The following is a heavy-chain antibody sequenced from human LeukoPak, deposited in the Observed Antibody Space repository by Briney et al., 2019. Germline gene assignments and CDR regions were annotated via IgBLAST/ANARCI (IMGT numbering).Heavy chain of an antibody. D-gene: IGHD4-17*01. V-gene: IGHV1-69*13. CDR1: GGTFSSYA. Sequence: GASVKVSCKASGGTFSSYAISWVRQAPGQGLEWMGGIIPICGTANYAQKFQGRVTITADESTSTAYMELSSLRSEDTAVYYCARDPTVTTPYYYYGMDVWGQGTTVTVSS. CDR3: ARDPTVTTPYYYYGMDV. CDR2: IIPICGTA. J-gene: IGHJ6*02.